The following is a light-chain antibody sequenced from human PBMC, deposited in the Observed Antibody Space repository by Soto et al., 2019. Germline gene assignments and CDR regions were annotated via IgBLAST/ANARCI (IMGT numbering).Light chain of an antibody. J-gene: IGKJ4*01. V-gene: IGKV1-39*01. CDR3: QQSYSTPIT. CDR1: QSTSSY. Sequence: DLQMTQSPSSLSASVGDRVTITCRASQSTSSYLDWYQQKPGKAPKLLIYASSSLQSGVPSRFSGSGSGTDFTLTISSRHPEDFATYYCQQSYSTPITFGGGTKVEIK. CDR2: ASS.